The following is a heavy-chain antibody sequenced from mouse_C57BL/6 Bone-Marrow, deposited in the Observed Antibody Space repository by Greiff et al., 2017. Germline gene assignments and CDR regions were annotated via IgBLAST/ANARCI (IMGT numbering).Heavy chain of an antibody. CDR3: ALSDWFAY. CDR2: INPCSGYT. CDR1: GYTFTSYT. J-gene: IGHJ3*01. V-gene: IGHV1-4*01. Sequence: VQLQQSGAELARPGASVKMSCKASGYTFTSYTMHWVKQRPGQGLEWIGYINPCSGYTKYNQKFKDKATLTVDKSSSTAYMQRSSLTSEDSAVYYCALSDWFAYWGQGTLVTVSA.